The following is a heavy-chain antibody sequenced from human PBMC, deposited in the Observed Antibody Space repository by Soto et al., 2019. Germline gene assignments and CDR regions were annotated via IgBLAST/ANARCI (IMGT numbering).Heavy chain of an antibody. CDR2: ISAYNGNT. Sequence: ASVKVSCKASGYTFTGYYMHWVRQAPGQGLEWMGWISAYNGNTNYAQKLQGRVTMTTDTSTSTAYMELRSLRSDDTAVYYCARDLAYERLLDYWGQGTLVTVSS. J-gene: IGHJ4*02. D-gene: IGHD3-22*01. CDR3: ARDLAYERLLDY. CDR1: GYTFTGYY. V-gene: IGHV1-18*04.